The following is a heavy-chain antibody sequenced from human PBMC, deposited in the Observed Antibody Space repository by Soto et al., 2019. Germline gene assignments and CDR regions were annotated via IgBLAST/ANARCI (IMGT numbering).Heavy chain of an antibody. CDR1: GDSLSSNNAA. J-gene: IGHJ6*02. V-gene: IGHV6-1*01. D-gene: IGHD3-10*01. CDR2: TYYRSKWYN. Sequence: PSQTLSLTCAISGDSLSSNNAAWNWIRQSPSRDLEWLGRTYYRSKWYNDYAVSVKSRITINPDTSKNQFSLQLNSVTPEDTAVYYCARARISAGSRYYYYGMDVWGQGTTVTVSS. CDR3: ARARISAGSRYYYYGMDV.